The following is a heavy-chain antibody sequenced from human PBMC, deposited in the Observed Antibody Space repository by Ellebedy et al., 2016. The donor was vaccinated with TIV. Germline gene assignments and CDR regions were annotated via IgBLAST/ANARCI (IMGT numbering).Heavy chain of an antibody. CDR1: GFTLSSSA. CDR3: ARAIYGASYL. CDR2: ISFDGSNK. J-gene: IGHJ2*01. D-gene: IGHD4-17*01. V-gene: IGHV3-30-3*01. Sequence: GESLKISCAVSGFTLSSSAMFWVRQAPGKGLEWVGVISFDGSNKDYAESVRGRFSISRDDAGNSLYLQMSSLGGEDTAVYYCARAIYGASYLWGRGTLVTVSS.